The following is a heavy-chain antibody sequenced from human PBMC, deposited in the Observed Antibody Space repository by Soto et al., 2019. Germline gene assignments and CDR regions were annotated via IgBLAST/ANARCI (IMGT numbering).Heavy chain of an antibody. J-gene: IGHJ3*02. Sequence: ASVKVSCKASGYTFTSYGISWVRQAPGQGLEWMGWISAYNGNTNYAHKLPARVTMTTDTSTGTAYMELMSLRSDDTAVYYWAVEVGGRQLNDAFDIWGQGTMVTVSS. V-gene: IGHV1-18*01. D-gene: IGHD6-6*01. CDR1: GYTFTSYG. CDR3: AVEVGGRQLNDAFDI. CDR2: ISAYNGNT.